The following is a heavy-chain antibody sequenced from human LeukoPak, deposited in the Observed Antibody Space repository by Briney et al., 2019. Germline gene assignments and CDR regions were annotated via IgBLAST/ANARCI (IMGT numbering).Heavy chain of an antibody. D-gene: IGHD2/OR15-2a*01. CDR1: GGSISSGGYS. CDR2: IYHSGST. J-gene: IGHJ4*02. Sequence: PSQTLSLTCAVSGGSISSGGYSWSWIRQPPGKGPEWIGYIYHSGSTYYNPSLKSRVTISVDRSKNQFSLKLSSVTAADTAVYYCARGVIGFSPWGQGTLVTVSS. CDR3: ARGVIGFSP. V-gene: IGHV4-30-2*01.